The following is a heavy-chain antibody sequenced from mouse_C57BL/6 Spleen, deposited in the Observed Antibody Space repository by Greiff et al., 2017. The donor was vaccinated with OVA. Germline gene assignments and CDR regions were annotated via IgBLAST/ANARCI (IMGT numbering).Heavy chain of an antibody. CDR3: ARHGDYHGSLSAY. D-gene: IGHD1-1*01. Sequence: EVKLMESGGGLVKPGGSLTLCCAACGFTFSSYTMSWVRQTPEKRLEWVATISGGGGNTYSPDSVKGRFTISRDNAKNTLYLQMSSLRSEDTDLYYCARHGDYHGSLSAYWAQRTPVTDSP. CDR2: ISGGGGNT. V-gene: IGHV5-9*01. CDR1: GFTFSSYT. J-gene: IGHJ3*01.